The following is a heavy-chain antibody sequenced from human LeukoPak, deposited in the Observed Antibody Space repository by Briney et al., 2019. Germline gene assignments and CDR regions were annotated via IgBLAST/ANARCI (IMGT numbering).Heavy chain of an antibody. CDR2: INPNSGDT. V-gene: IGHV1-2*02. CDR3: ARDSGNYWMGLY. D-gene: IGHD1-26*01. CDR1: GYTFTGFY. J-gene: IGHJ4*02. Sequence: ASVKVSCKASGYTFTGFYLHWVRQAPGQGLEWMGWINPNSGDTRYAQKFQGRVTMTRDTSISTASMELSRLRSDDTAVYYCARDSGNYWMGLYWGQGTLVTVSS.